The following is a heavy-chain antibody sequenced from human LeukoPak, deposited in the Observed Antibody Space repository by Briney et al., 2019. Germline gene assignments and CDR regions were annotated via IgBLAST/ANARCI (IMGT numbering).Heavy chain of an antibody. D-gene: IGHD5-12*01. CDR1: GFTFSSYT. CDR3: AKDGRGSFDY. Sequence: GGSLRLSCAASGFTFSSYTMNWVRQAPGKGLEWVAFIRYDGSNKYYADSVKGRFTISRDNSKNTLYLQMNSLRAEDTAVYYCAKDGRGSFDYWGQGTLVTVSS. CDR2: IRYDGSNK. J-gene: IGHJ4*02. V-gene: IGHV3-30*02.